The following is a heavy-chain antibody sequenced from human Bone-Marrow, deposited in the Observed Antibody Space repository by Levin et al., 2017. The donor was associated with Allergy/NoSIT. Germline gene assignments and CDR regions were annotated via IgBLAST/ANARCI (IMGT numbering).Heavy chain of an antibody. D-gene: IGHD6-19*01. J-gene: IGHJ4*02. CDR2: MWFDGNNY. V-gene: IGHV3-33*01. CDR1: GFSFSSHA. CDR3: ARDLKAVASAITDY. Sequence: GGSLRLSCAASGFSFSSHAMHWVRHAPGRGLEWVALMWFDGNNYYYADSVKGRFTISRDNSNNTLNLQMNSLRAEDTAVYHCARDLKAVASAITDYWGQGTLVTVSS.